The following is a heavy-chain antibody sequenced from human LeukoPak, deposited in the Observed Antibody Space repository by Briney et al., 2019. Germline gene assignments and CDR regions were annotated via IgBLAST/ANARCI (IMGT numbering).Heavy chain of an antibody. CDR2: ISGSGGST. V-gene: IGHV3-23*01. CDR1: GFTFSSYN. CDR3: AKEGSVLWFGELLRYFDY. D-gene: IGHD3-10*01. J-gene: IGHJ4*02. Sequence: GESLRLSCAASGFTFSSYNMIWVRQAPGKGLEWVSAISGSGGSTYYADSVKGRFTISRDNSKNTLYLQMNSLRAEDTAVYYCAKEGSVLWFGELLRYFDYWGQGTLVTVSS.